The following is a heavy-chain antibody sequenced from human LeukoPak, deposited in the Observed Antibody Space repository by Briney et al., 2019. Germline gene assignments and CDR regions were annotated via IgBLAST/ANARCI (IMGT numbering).Heavy chain of an antibody. V-gene: IGHV1-8*01. CDR3: ATGIAAAGVYYYYYGMDV. CDR1: GYTFTSYD. Sequence: ASVKVSCTASGYTFTSYDINWVRQATGQGLEWMGWMNPNSGNTGYAQKFQGRVTMTRNTSISTAYMELSSLRSEDTAVYYCATGIAAAGVYYYYYGMDVWGQGTTVTVSS. D-gene: IGHD6-13*01. CDR2: MNPNSGNT. J-gene: IGHJ6*02.